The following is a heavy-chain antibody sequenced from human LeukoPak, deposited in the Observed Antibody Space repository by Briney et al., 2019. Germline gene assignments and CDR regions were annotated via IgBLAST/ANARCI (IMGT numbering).Heavy chain of an antibody. J-gene: IGHJ4*02. Sequence: SETLSLTCAVYGGSFSGYYWRWIRQPPGKGLEWIGEINHSGSTNYNPSLKSRVTISVDTSKNQFSLKLSSVTAADTAVYYCARELPDDFWSGYYTLGYWGQGTLVTVSS. CDR2: INHSGST. V-gene: IGHV4-34*01. D-gene: IGHD3-3*01. CDR1: GGSFSGYY. CDR3: ARELPDDFWSGYYTLGY.